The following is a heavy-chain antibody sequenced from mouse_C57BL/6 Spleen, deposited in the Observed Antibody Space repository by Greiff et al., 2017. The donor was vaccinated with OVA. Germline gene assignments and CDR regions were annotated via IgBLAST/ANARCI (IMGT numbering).Heavy chain of an antibody. J-gene: IGHJ1*03. CDR2: IYTSVSET. Sequence: QVQLQQPGAELVRPGSSVKLSCKASGYTFTSYWMAWVKQRPGKGLEWIGNIYTSVSETHYNQKFKDKATLTVDKHSSTAYMLLSSLTSEDSAVYYCARGATRGDWYFDVWGTGTTVTVAS. V-gene: IGHV1-61*01. CDR1: GYTFTSYW. CDR3: ARGATRGDWYFDV. D-gene: IGHD3-1*01.